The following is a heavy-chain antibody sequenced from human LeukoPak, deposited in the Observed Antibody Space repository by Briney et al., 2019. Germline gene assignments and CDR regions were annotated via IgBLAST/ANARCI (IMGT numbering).Heavy chain of an antibody. CDR3: AKDRGYSYGFFDY. CDR2: INWNGGST. D-gene: IGHD5-18*01. CDR1: GFTFDDYG. V-gene: IGHV3-20*04. Sequence: GGSLRLSCAASGFTFDDYGMSWVRQAPGKGLEWVSGINWNGGSTGYADSVEGRFTISRDNAKNSLYLQMNSLRAEDTALYYCAKDRGYSYGFFDYWGQGTLVTVSS. J-gene: IGHJ4*02.